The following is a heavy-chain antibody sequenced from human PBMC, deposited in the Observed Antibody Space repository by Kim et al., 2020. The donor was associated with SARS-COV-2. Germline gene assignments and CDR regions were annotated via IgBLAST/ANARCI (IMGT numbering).Heavy chain of an antibody. V-gene: IGHV3-64*02. D-gene: IGHD3-22*01. Sequence: GGSLRLSCAASGFTFSSYAMHWVRQAPGKGLEYVSAISSNGGSTYYADSVKGRFTISRDNSKNTLYLQMGSLRAEDMAVYYCARARYDRGFDPWGQGTLVTVSS. J-gene: IGHJ5*02. CDR1: GFTFSSYA. CDR3: ARARYDRGFDP. CDR2: ISSNGGST.